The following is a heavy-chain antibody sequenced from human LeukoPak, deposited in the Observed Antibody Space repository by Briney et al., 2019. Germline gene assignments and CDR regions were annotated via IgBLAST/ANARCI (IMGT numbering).Heavy chain of an antibody. J-gene: IGHJ4*02. CDR2: IYTSGST. D-gene: IGHD3-22*01. CDR3: ARISYDSSGYYPPRYYFDY. Sequence: SETLSLTCTVSGGSIGSGSYYWSWIRQPAGKGLEWIGRIYTSGSTNYNPSLKSRVTISVDTSKNQFSLKLSSVTAADTAVYYCARISYDSSGYYPPRYYFDYWGQGTLVTVSS. CDR1: GGSIGSGSYY. V-gene: IGHV4-61*02.